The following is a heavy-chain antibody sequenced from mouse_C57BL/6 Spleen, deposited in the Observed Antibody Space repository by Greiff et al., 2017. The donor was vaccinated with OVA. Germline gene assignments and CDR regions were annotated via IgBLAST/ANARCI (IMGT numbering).Heavy chain of an antibody. CDR3: ASAYPGNAMDY. Sequence: EVKLVESGPGMVKPSQSLSLTCTVTGYSITSGYDWHWIRHFPGNKLEWMGYISYSGSTNYNPSLKSRISITHDTSKNHFFLKLNSVTTEDTATYYCASAYPGNAMDYWGQGTSVTVSS. V-gene: IGHV3-1*01. CDR2: ISYSGST. J-gene: IGHJ4*01. CDR1: GYSITSGYD. D-gene: IGHD2-10*01.